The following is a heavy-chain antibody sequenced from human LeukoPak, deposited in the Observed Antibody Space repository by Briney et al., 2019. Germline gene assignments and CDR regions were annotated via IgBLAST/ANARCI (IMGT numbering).Heavy chain of an antibody. Sequence: GRSLRLSCAASGFTFSSYGMHWVRQAPGKGLEWVAVIWYDGSNKYYADSVKGRFTISRDNSKNTLYLQMNSLRAEDTAVYYCGGGVVMGGYCSSTSCYVGTLFDYWGQGTLVTVSS. J-gene: IGHJ4*02. CDR1: GFTFSSYG. CDR3: GGGVVMGGYCSSTSCYVGTLFDY. V-gene: IGHV3-33*01. CDR2: IWYDGSNK. D-gene: IGHD2-2*01.